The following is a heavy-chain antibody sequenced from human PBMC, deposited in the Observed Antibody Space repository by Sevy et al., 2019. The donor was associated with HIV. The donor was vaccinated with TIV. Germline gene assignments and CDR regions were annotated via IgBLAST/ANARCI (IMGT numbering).Heavy chain of an antibody. J-gene: IGHJ4*02. CDR1: GFSVSSNY. CDR3: ARVQLHTGWFDY. D-gene: IGHD6-19*01. V-gene: IGHV3-53*01. Sequence: GGCLRLSCEASGFSVSSNYMAWVHQAPGKGLEWVSVIYSGKSTDYRDSVNGRFTISRDRSKNTLYLQMDSLIAEDTAVYHCARVQLHTGWFDYWGQGSLVTVSS. CDR2: IYSGKST.